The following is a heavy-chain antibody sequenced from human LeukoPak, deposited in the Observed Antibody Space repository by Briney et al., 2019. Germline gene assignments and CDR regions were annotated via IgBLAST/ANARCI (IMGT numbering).Heavy chain of an antibody. V-gene: IGHV3-23*01. CDR2: ISGSGSGGST. CDR3: ARSGLSCFGF. J-gene: IGHJ4*02. CDR1: GFTFSSSA. D-gene: IGHD2/OR15-2a*01. Sequence: GGSLRLSCAASGFTFSSSAMSWVRQAPGKGLERVSSISGSGSGGSTYYADSVKGRFTISRDNSKNTLYLQMNSLRAEDTAVYYCARSGLSCFGFWGQGTLVTVSS.